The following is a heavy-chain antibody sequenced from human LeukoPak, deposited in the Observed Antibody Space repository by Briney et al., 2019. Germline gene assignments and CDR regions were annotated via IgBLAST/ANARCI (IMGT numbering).Heavy chain of an antibody. Sequence: GGSLRLSCAASGFTFSSYAMSWVRQAPGKGLEWVSAISGSGGSTYYADSVKGRFTISRDNSKNTLYLQMNGLRAEDTAVYYCARDSSSWYADYWGQGTLVTVSS. CDR1: GFTFSSYA. D-gene: IGHD6-13*01. V-gene: IGHV3-23*01. CDR3: ARDSSSWYADY. CDR2: ISGSGGST. J-gene: IGHJ4*02.